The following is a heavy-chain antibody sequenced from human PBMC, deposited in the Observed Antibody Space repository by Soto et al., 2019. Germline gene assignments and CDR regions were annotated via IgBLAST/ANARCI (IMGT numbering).Heavy chain of an antibody. D-gene: IGHD5-12*01. CDR2: ISNDGETT. CDR1: GFIFSSYA. Sequence: TVGSLRLSCSASGFIFSSYAMHWVRQAPGKGLEYLSVISNDGETTYYADSVKGRFTISRDNSKNTLYLQMSGLRVEDTAVYYCVKAGYNVYDSASDIWGQGTMVTVSS. V-gene: IGHV3-64D*06. CDR3: VKAGYNVYDSASDI. J-gene: IGHJ3*02.